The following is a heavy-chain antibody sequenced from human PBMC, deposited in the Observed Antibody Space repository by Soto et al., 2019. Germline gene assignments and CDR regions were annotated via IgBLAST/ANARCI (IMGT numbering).Heavy chain of an antibody. J-gene: IGHJ6*02. D-gene: IGHD6-13*01. CDR3: ARDKGIAAAGKIRHYYYYGMDV. Sequence: GGSLRLSCAASGFTFSDYYMSWIRQAPGKGLEWVSYISSSSSYTNYADSVKGRFTISRDNAKNSLYLQMNSLRAEDTAVYYCARDKGIAAAGKIRHYYYYGMDVWGQGTTVTVSS. CDR2: ISSSSSYT. CDR1: GFTFSDYY. V-gene: IGHV3-11*06.